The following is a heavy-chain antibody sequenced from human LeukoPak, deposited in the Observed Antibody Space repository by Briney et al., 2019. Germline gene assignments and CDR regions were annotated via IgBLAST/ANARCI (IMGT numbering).Heavy chain of an antibody. CDR1: GFTVSSNS. J-gene: IGHJ6*03. CDR2: IYSGGST. Sequence: PGGSLRLSCAASGFTVSSNSMSWVRQAPGKGLEWVSVIYSGGSTYYADSVKGRFTISRDNSKNTLYLQMNSLRAEDTAVYYCASRSGYYYYYMDVWGKGTTVTISS. CDR3: ASRSGYYYYYMDV. V-gene: IGHV3-53*01.